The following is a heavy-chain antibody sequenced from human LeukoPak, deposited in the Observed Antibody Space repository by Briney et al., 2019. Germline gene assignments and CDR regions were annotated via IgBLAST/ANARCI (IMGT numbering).Heavy chain of an antibody. CDR3: ARVRMGDDFNPFDY. CDR2: INSDGSET. V-gene: IGHV3-74*03. Sequence: GGSLRLSCAASGFTFSRFWIYWVRHAPGKGLVWVSRINSDGSETMYADSVKGRFTIPRDNAKNTLYLQMNSLRAEDTAVYYCARVRMGDDFNPFDYWGQGTLVTVSS. D-gene: IGHD3-16*01. CDR1: GFTFSRFW. J-gene: IGHJ4*02.